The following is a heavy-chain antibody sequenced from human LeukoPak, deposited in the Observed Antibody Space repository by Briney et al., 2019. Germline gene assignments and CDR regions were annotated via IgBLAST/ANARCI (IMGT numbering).Heavy chain of an antibody. J-gene: IGHJ6*03. CDR2: VYYTGTT. Sequence: SETLSLTCTVSGASISAYYWSWLRQPPGKGLEYIGDVYYTGTTNYNPSLTRRVTMSVDTSKNQFSLRLTSVTAADTAVYYCAKFGTYPVHVSYSYYYLDVWGVGTTVTVSS. V-gene: IGHV4-59*01. CDR1: GASISAYY. D-gene: IGHD1-26*01. CDR3: AKFGTYPVHVSYSYYYLDV.